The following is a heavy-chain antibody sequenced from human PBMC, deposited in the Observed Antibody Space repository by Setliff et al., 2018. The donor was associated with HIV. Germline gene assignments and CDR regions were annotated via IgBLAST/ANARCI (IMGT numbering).Heavy chain of an antibody. CDR3: AKDDRYYYDTNGSPSNWFDP. D-gene: IGHD3-22*01. J-gene: IGHJ5*02. CDR1: GDTFNSHA. Sequence: ASVKVSCKASGDTFNSHAISWVRQAPGQGLEWMGGIIPIFGTPNYAQKFKGRLTTTADESTSTVYMELSSLRSDDTAVYYCAKDDRYYYDTNGSPSNWFDPWGQGTLVTSPQ. CDR2: IIPIFGTP. V-gene: IGHV1-69*13.